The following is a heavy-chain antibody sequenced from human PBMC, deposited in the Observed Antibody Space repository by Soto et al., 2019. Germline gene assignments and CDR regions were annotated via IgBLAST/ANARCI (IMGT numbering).Heavy chain of an antibody. CDR3: AREGSSSWDPTTGDYGMDV. CDR2: IIPIFGTA. D-gene: IGHD6-13*01. Sequence: QVQLVQSGAEVKKPGSSVKVSCKASGGTFSSYAISWVRQAPGQGLEWMGGIIPIFGTANYAQKFQGRVTITADESTSTAYMELSSLRSEDTAVYYCAREGSSSWDPTTGDYGMDVWGQGTTVTVSS. V-gene: IGHV1-69*12. CDR1: GGTFSSYA. J-gene: IGHJ6*02.